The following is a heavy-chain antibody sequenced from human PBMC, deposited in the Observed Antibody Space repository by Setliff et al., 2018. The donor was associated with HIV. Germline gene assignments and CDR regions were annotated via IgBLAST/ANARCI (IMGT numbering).Heavy chain of an antibody. CDR3: ASRIYYYDSSRSLREEGFDP. CDR2: IHYDGRT. Sequence: SETLSLTCTVSRGSVSDTLYYWSWIRQSPGKGLEFIGSIHYDGRTYYKESLKSRVTISADMSKNQFSLKLNSVTAADTAVYYCASRIYYYDSSRSLREEGFDPWGQGTTVTVSS. J-gene: IGHJ6*02. CDR1: RGSVSDTLYY. D-gene: IGHD3-22*01. V-gene: IGHV4-39*01.